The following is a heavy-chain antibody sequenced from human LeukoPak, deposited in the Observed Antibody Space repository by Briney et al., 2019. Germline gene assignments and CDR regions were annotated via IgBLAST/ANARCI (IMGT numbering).Heavy chain of an antibody. CDR2: ISGSGSST. CDR3: AKGRYYDFWSGYRSRPAFDY. J-gene: IGHJ4*02. Sequence: GGSLRLSCAASGFTFSSYAMSWVRQAPGKGLEWVSAISGSGSSTFYADSVKGRFTISRDNSKNTLYLQMNSLRAEDTAVYYCAKGRYYDFWSGYRSRPAFDYWGQGTLVTVSS. D-gene: IGHD3-3*01. CDR1: GFTFSSYA. V-gene: IGHV3-23*01.